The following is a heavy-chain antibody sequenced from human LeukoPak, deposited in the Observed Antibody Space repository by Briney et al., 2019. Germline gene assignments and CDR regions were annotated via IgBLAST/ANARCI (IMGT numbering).Heavy chain of an antibody. D-gene: IGHD7-27*01. CDR3: ARDWAHGDHFDY. CDR1: GGSISSGDYY. V-gene: IGHV4-30-4*01. Sequence: PSETLSLTCTVSGGSISSGDYYWSWIRQPPGKGLEWIGYIYYSGSTYYNPSLKSRVTISVDTSKNQFSLKLSSVTAADTAVYYCARDWAHGDHFDYWGQGTLVTVSS. CDR2: IYYSGST. J-gene: IGHJ4*02.